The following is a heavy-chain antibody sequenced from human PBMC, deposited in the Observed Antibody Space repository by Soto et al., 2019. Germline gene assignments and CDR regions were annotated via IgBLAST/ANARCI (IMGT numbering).Heavy chain of an antibody. CDR3: ARVWVLRNRWYEGGFDS. Sequence: SATLSLTCAFSDGTIRSGYWWSWVRQPPGKGLEWIGEIYDSGNTNYNPSLKSRVTISVDKSKNQFSLKLNSVTTADTAVYYCARVWVLRNRWYEGGFDSSGQGTSVTV. V-gene: IGHV4-4*02. D-gene: IGHD6-13*01. J-gene: IGHJ4*02. CDR2: IYDSGNT. CDR1: DGTIRSGYW.